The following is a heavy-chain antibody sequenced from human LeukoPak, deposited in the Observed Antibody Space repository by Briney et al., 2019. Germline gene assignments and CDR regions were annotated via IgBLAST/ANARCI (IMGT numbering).Heavy chain of an antibody. CDR3: ARLRYSSGWSDY. J-gene: IGHJ4*02. D-gene: IGHD6-19*01. CDR1: GYSFTSYW. V-gene: IGHV5-51*01. CDR2: IYPGDSDT. Sequence: GASLTLSFKGSGYSFTSYWIGWVRQMPGKGLEWMGIIYPGDSDTRYSPSFQGQVTISADKSISTAYLQWSSLKASDTAMYYCARLRYSSGWSDYWGQGTLVTVSS.